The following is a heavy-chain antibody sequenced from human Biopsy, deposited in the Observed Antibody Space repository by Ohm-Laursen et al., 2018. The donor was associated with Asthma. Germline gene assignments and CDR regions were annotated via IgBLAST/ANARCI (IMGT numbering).Heavy chain of an antibody. CDR1: GFAFRTSA. V-gene: IGHV3-30*03. J-gene: IGHJ4*02. Sequence: SLRLSCSASGFAFRTSAMHWVRQAPGKGLAWVAIISHDGRKTDFGDSVRGRFAISRDNSKSTLYLEMNSLRPEDTAIYYCARGGYGGTWYYAAPGRWGQGTLVTVSS. CDR2: ISHDGRKT. D-gene: IGHD6-13*01. CDR3: ARGGYGGTWYYAAPGR.